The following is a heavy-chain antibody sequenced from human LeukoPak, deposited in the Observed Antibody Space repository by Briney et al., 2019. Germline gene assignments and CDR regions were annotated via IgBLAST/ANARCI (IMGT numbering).Heavy chain of an antibody. Sequence: ASVKVSCKASGYTFTGYYMHWVRQAPGQGLEWMGWINPNSGGTNDAQKFQGRVTMTRDTSASTAYMELSSLRSEDTAVYYCARENTGASAFDIWGQGTMVTVSS. CDR3: ARENTGASAFDI. CDR1: GYTFTGYY. V-gene: IGHV1-2*02. D-gene: IGHD7-27*01. CDR2: INPNSGGT. J-gene: IGHJ3*02.